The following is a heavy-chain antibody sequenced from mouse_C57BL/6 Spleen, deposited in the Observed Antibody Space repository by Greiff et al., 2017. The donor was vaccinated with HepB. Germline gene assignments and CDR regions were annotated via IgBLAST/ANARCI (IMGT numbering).Heavy chain of an antibody. J-gene: IGHJ2*01. D-gene: IGHD4-1*01. CDR2: IYPSDSET. CDR1: GYTFTSYW. V-gene: IGHV1-61*01. Sequence: QVQLQQPGAELVRPGSSVKLSCKASGYTFTSYWMDWVKQRPGQGLEWIGNIYPSDSETHYNQKFKDKATLTVDKSSSTAYMQLSSLTSEDSAVYYCARGWDEGDYWGQGTTLTVSS. CDR3: ARGWDEGDY.